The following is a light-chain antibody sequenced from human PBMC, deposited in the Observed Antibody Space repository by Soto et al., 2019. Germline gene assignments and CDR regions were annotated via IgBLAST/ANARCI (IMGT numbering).Light chain of an antibody. CDR2: DVS. V-gene: IGLV2-14*03. J-gene: IGLJ1*01. Sequence: QSVLTQPASVSGSPGQSITISCAGTSSDIGAYTYVSWYQQHPGKAPKLMIYDVSNRPSGISNRFSGSKSGNTASLTISGLQVEDEADYYCISLTSSPSYVFGTGTKLTVL. CDR1: SSDIGAYTY. CDR3: ISLTSSPSYV.